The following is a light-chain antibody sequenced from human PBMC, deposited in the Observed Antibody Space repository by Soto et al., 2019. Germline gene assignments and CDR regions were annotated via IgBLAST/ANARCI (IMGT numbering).Light chain of an antibody. CDR3: QQYNSVSIT. J-gene: IGKJ1*01. CDR2: KAS. CDR1: ESIGDW. V-gene: IGKV1-5*03. Sequence: DIQMTQSPSTLSASVGDRVTITCRASESIGDWLAWYQQKPGEAPKVLMYKASSLESGVPSRFSGSGSGTEFSLTISSLQPDDFATYYCQQYNSVSITFGQGTKVEIK.